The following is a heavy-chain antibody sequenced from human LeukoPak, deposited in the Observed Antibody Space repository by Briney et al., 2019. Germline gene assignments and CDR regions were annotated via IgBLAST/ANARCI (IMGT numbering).Heavy chain of an antibody. V-gene: IGHV4-59*08. D-gene: IGHD3-22*01. CDR1: GGSIRGYY. Sequence: KTSETLSLTCTVSGGSIRGYYWSWIRQPPGKGLEWIGYIYYSGSTNYNPSLKSRVTISVDTSKNQFSLKLNSVTAADTAVYYCARHYDSSGYWYYFDYWGQGTLVTVSS. CDR3: ARHYDSSGYWYYFDY. CDR2: IYYSGST. J-gene: IGHJ4*02.